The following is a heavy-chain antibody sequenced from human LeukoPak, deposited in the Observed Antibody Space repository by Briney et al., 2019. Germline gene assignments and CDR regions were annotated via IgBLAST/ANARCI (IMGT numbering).Heavy chain of an antibody. Sequence: GSLRLSCAASGFTFSSYSMNWIRQPPGKGLEWLGSIFYTGTTYYNPSLKSRVTISVDTSKNQFSLKLSSVTAADTAVYYCVRRVSGDVELFNYFDYWGQGTLVTVSS. CDR1: GFTFSSYS. D-gene: IGHD2-21*02. V-gene: IGHV4-39*01. CDR3: VRRVSGDVELFNYFDY. CDR2: IFYTGTT. J-gene: IGHJ4*02.